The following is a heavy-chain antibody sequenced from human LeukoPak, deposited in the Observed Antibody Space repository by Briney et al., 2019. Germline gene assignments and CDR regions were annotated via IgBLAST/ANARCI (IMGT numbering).Heavy chain of an antibody. CDR3: ARAGYYYGSSGLFDY. J-gene: IGHJ4*02. Sequence: PPQTLSLTCAVSGGSISSGGYSWSWIRQPPGKGLEWIGYIYHSGSTYYNPSLKSRVTISVDRSKNQFSLKPSSVTAADTAVYYCARAGYYYGSSGLFDYWGQGTLVTVSS. CDR1: GGSISSGGYS. CDR2: IYHSGST. D-gene: IGHD3-22*01. V-gene: IGHV4-30-2*01.